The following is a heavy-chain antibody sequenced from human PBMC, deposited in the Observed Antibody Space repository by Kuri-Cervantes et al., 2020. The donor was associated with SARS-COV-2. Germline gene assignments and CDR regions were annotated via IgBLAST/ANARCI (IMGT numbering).Heavy chain of an antibody. CDR1: GDTISSYSGSFHY. J-gene: IGHJ4*02. Sequence: SETLSPTCTVSGDTISSYSGSFHYWPWIRQPPGKGLEWIGSIYHDGSTYSNPSLKGRVTISVDTSKNQISLKLSSVTAADTAVYYCARSVIIFGGVIFDQWGQGTLVTVSS. V-gene: IGHV4-39*01. D-gene: IGHD3-16*01. CDR3: ARSVIIFGGVIFDQ. CDR2: IYHDGST.